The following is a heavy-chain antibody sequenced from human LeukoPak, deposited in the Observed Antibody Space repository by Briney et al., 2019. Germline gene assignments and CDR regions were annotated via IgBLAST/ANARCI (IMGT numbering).Heavy chain of an antibody. CDR1: GFTVSTNY. Sequence: GGSLRLSCSASGFTVSTNYMSWVGQAPGKGLEGGSVIYSGDNTYYADSVTGRFTISRDISKNTLYLQMNSLRAEDTAVYYCAVVDNSGWYCHDYWGQGTLVTVSS. V-gene: IGHV3-66*01. CDR3: AVVDNSGWYCHDY. D-gene: IGHD6-19*01. J-gene: IGHJ4*02. CDR2: IYSGDNT.